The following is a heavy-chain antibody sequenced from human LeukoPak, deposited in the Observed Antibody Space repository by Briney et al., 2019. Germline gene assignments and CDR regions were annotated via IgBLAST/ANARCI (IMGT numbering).Heavy chain of an antibody. CDR2: MQSGGST. J-gene: IGHJ4*02. CDR3: AREEGMGAFRYFDL. Sequence: PGGSLRLSCAASGFIVSSNYMSWVRQAPGKGLEWVSVMQSGGSTYYADSVKGRFTISRDNVRNTLSLQLSSLRGEDTAVYCCAREEGMGAFRYFDLWGQGTLVTVSA. V-gene: IGHV3-66*01. CDR1: GFIVSSNY. D-gene: IGHD1-26*01.